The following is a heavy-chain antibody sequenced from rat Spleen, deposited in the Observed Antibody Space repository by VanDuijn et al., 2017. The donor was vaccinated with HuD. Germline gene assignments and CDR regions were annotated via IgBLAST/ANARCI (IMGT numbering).Heavy chain of an antibody. D-gene: IGHD1-12*02. CDR3: TIGSHYFDVPYYYEY. CDR1: GFTFSSFP. CDR2: IDSSGSKS. Sequence: EVQLVESGGGLVQPGRSMKLSCATSGFTFSSFPMAWVRQAPTRGLEWVASIDSSGSKSYFRDSVTGRFTISRDNAKSTLYLQMDSLRSEDTATYYCTIGSHYFDVPYYYEYWGQGTLVTVSS. V-gene: IGHV5-46*01. J-gene: IGHJ3*01.